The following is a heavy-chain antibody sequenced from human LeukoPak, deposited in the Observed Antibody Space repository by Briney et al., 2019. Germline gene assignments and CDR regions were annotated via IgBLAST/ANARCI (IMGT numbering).Heavy chain of an antibody. CDR1: GGSISSGDSY. V-gene: IGHV4-30-4*08. CDR2: IYYSGST. CDR3: ARSLRWLELDY. Sequence: PSETLSLSCTASGGSISSGDSYLRWIRQPPGKGLEWIGYIYYSGSTYYNPSLKSRVTISVDTSKNQFSLKLSSVTPEDTAVYYCARSLRWLELDYWGQGTLVTVSS. J-gene: IGHJ4*02. D-gene: IGHD4-23*01.